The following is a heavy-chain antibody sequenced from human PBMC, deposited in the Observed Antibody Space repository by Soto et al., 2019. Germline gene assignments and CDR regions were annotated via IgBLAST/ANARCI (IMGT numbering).Heavy chain of an antibody. Sequence: ASVKVSCKASGYTFTSYDINWVRQAPGQGLEWMGLINPNSGNTNYAQNFQGRLTMTRNTSTTTVYMELSSLRSDDTAVYYCARGLELCESWGQGTLVTVSS. J-gene: IGHJ1*01. D-gene: IGHD1-1*01. CDR1: GYTFTSYD. CDR3: ARGLELCES. V-gene: IGHV1-8*01. CDR2: INPNSGNT.